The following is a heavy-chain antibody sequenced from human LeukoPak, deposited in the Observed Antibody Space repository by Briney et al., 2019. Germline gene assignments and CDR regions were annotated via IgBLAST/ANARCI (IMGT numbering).Heavy chain of an antibody. J-gene: IGHJ6*03. V-gene: IGHV3-33*01. CDR3: ARDPRRFLVADYYYYMDV. D-gene: IGHD3-3*01. CDR1: GFTFSSYG. CDR2: IWYDGSNK. Sequence: PGRSLRLSCAASGFTFSSYGMHWVRQAPGKGLEWVAVIWYDGSNKYYADSVKGRFTISRDNSKNTLYLQMNSLRAEDTAVYYCARDPRRFLVADYYYYMDVWGKGTTVTVSS.